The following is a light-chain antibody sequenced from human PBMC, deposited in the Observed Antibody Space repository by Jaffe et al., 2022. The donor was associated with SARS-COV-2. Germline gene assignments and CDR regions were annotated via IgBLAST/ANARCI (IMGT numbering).Light chain of an antibody. J-gene: IGLJ3*02. V-gene: IGLV2-23*01. CDR2: EGT. CDR1: SSDVGSYNF. Sequence: QSALTQPASMSGSPGQSITISCTGTSSDVGSYNFVAWYQQYADKAPKLMIYEGTKRPSGVSNRFSGSKSGNTASLTISGLQAEDEAIYYCCSYAGSWVFGGGTKLTIL. CDR3: CSYAGSWV.